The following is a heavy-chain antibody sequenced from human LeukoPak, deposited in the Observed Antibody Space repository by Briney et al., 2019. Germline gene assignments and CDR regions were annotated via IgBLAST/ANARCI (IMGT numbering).Heavy chain of an antibody. D-gene: IGHD6-19*01. CDR1: GFTFSSYG. CDR2: IRYDGSNK. V-gene: IGHV3-30*02. CDR3: ARVNSSGWYYFDY. Sequence: GGSLRLSCAASGFTFSSYGMHWVRQAPGKGLEWVAFIRYDGSNKYYADSVKGRFTISRDNSKNTLYLQMNSLRAEDTAVYYCARVNSSGWYYFDYWGQGTLVTVSS. J-gene: IGHJ4*02.